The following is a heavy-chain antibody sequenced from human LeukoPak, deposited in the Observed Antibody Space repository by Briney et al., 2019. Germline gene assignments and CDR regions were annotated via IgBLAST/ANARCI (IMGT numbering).Heavy chain of an antibody. CDR2: ISYDGSNK. CDR3: AREYPRGFWSGYNGAFDI. D-gene: IGHD3-3*01. V-gene: IGHV3-30-3*01. J-gene: IGHJ3*02. CDR1: GFTFSSYA. Sequence: QAGGSLRLSCAASGFTFSSYAMHWVRQAPGKGLEWVAVISYDGSNKYYAVSVKGRFTISRDNSKNTLYLQMNSLRAEDTAVYYCAREYPRGFWSGYNGAFDIWGQGTMVTVSS.